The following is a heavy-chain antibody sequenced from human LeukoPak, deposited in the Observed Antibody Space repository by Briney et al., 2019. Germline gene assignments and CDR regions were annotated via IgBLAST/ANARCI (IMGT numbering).Heavy chain of an antibody. D-gene: IGHD1-1*01. Sequence: GGSLRVSCVTSGFIFSSHGMHWVRQTPGKGLEWVAFIRFDGTEKFYADSVKGRFTISRDNSKNTLYLQMNSLRAEDTAVYYCARDVQLTPFHYWGQGTLVTVSS. V-gene: IGHV3-30*02. CDR2: IRFDGTEK. CDR3: ARDVQLTPFHY. CDR1: GFIFSSHG. J-gene: IGHJ4*02.